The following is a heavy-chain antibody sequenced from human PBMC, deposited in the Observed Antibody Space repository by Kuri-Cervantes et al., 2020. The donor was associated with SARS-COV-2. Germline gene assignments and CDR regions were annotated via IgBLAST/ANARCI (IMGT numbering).Heavy chain of an antibody. CDR2: IRSSSSII. CDR1: GFTFSSYG. V-gene: IGHV3-48*01. CDR3: ARVDPRTDAYDHYYYGMDV. Sequence: GESLKISCAASGFTFSSYGMNWVRQAPGKGVEWVSYIRSSSSIIYYADSVKGRFTVSRDNVKNSLYLQMNSLRAEDTAVYFCARVDPRTDAYDHYYYGMDVWGQGTTVTVSS. D-gene: IGHD5-24*01. J-gene: IGHJ6*02.